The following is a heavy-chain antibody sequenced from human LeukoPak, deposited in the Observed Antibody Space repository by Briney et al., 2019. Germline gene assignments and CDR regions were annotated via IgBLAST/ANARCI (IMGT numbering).Heavy chain of an antibody. CDR3: AKDRSYWGYYYGMDV. CDR2: ISGSGENT. CDR1: GFPFSSYA. V-gene: IGHV3-23*01. Sequence: GGSLRLSCAASGFPFSSYAMTWVRQAPGMGLEWVSVISGSGENTYYADSVKGRFTISRDNAKNTLYLQMNSLRADDTAVYYCAKDRSYWGYYYGMDVWGQGTTVTVSS. D-gene: IGHD1-26*01. J-gene: IGHJ6*02.